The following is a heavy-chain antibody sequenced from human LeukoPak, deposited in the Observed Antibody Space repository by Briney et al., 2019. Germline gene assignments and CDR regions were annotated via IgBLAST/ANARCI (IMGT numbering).Heavy chain of an antibody. Sequence: ASVKVSCKTSGYIFTGHYIQWVRQAPGQGLEWMGWINPNSGGTNYAQKFQGRVTITADKSTSTAYMELSSLRSEDTAVYYCARDCSSTSCYLEIDPWGQGTLVTVSS. CDR3: ARDCSSTSCYLEIDP. V-gene: IGHV1-2*02. D-gene: IGHD2-2*01. CDR1: GYIFTGHY. J-gene: IGHJ5*02. CDR2: INPNSGGT.